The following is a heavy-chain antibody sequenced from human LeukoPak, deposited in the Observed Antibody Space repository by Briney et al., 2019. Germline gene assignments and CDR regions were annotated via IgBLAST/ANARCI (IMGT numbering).Heavy chain of an antibody. CDR2: IYYSGST. J-gene: IGHJ4*02. CDR1: GGSISSGDYY. Sequence: PSETLSLTCTVSGGSISSGDYYWSWIRQPPGKGLEWIGYIYYSGSTNYNPSLKSRVTTSVDTSKNQFSLKLSSVTAADTAVYYCARGTTGYSSSWFDYWGQGTLVTVSS. D-gene: IGHD6-13*01. V-gene: IGHV4-61*08. CDR3: ARGTTGYSSSWFDY.